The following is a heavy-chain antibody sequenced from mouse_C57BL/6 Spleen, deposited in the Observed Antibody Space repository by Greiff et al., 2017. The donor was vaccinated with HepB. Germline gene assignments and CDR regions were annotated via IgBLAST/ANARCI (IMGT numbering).Heavy chain of an antibody. Sequence: VKLQQSGAELMKPGASVKLSCKATGYTFTGYWIEWVKQRPGHGLEWIGEILPGSGSTNYNEKFKGKATFTADTSSNTAYMQLSSLTTEDSAIYYCARRIYYGSSYGMNFDYWGQGTTLTVSS. CDR2: ILPGSGST. J-gene: IGHJ2*01. V-gene: IGHV1-9*01. D-gene: IGHD1-1*01. CDR3: ARRIYYGSSYGMNFDY. CDR1: GYTFTGYW.